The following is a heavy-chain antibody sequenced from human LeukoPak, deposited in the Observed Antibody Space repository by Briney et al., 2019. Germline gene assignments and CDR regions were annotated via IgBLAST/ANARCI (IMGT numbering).Heavy chain of an antibody. CDR2: IGLGSGFV. Sequence: GGSLRLSCATSGFTFTDYSMNWVRQAPGRGPEWISYIGLGSGFVSYSDSVKGRFTISRDTARNSVDLHTSSLRAEDTAVYFCARDYKWAFDYWGQGALVTVSS. V-gene: IGHV3-21*05. CDR1: GFTFTDYS. J-gene: IGHJ4*02. CDR3: ARDYKWAFDY. D-gene: IGHD1-20*01.